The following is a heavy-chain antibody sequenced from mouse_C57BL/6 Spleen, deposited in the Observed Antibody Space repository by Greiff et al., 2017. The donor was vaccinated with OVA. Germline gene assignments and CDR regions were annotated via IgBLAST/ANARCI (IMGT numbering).Heavy chain of an antibody. CDR1: GYTFTSYW. CDR3: AHSDSYAMDY. CDR2: IYPSDSET. D-gene: IGHD2-12*01. V-gene: IGHV1-61*01. J-gene: IGHJ4*01. Sequence: QVQLQQPGAELVRPGSSVKLSCKASGYTFTSYWMDWVKQRPGQGLEWIGNIYPSDSETHYNQKFKDKATLTVDKSSSTAYMQLSSLTSEDSAVYYCAHSDSYAMDYWGQGTSVTVSS.